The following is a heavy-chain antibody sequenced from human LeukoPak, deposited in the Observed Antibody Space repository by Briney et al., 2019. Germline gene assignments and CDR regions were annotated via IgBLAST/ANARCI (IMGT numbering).Heavy chain of an antibody. Sequence: IPSETLSLTCPVSGGSISSGNYYWTWLRQPAGKGLEWIGRIYVTGSTNYNRSLKSRVTISVDTSKNQFSLKLSSVTAADTAVYYCARSGRSWYLRAVDYWGQGTLVTVSS. V-gene: IGHV4-61*02. CDR2: IYVTGST. J-gene: IGHJ4*02. CDR1: GGSISSGNYY. CDR3: ARSGRSWYLRAVDY. D-gene: IGHD6-13*01.